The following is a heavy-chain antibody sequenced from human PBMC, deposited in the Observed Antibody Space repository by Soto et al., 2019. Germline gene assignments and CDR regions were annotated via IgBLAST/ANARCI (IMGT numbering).Heavy chain of an antibody. Sequence: ASVKVSCKVSGYTLTELSMHWVRQAPGKGLEWMGGFDPEDGETIYAQKFQGRVTMTEDTSTDTAYMELSSLRSEDTAVYYCATLSMGSIPSPPFGSAPGGKGPLVLVS. CDR3: ATLSMGSIPSPPFGSAP. D-gene: IGHD2-2*01. CDR2: FDPEDGET. J-gene: IGHJ5*02. CDR1: GYTLTELS. V-gene: IGHV1-24*01.